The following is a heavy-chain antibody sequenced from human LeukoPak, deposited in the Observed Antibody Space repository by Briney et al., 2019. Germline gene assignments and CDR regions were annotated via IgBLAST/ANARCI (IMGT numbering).Heavy chain of an antibody. CDR3: ARDKGPSIAAPYYYYYYYMDV. CDR2: INSDGSST. CDR1: GFTFSSYW. D-gene: IGHD6-6*01. Sequence: GGSLRLSCAASGFTFSSYWMHWVRQAPGKGLVWVSRINSDGSSTSYADSVKGRFTISRDNAKNTLYLQMNSLRAEDTAVYYCARDKGPSIAAPYYYYYYYMDVWGKGTTVTVSS. J-gene: IGHJ6*03. V-gene: IGHV3-74*01.